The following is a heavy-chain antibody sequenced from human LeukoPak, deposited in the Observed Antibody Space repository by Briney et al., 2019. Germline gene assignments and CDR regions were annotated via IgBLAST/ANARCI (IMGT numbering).Heavy chain of an antibody. CDR1: GFTFSSYA. V-gene: IGHV3-23*01. Sequence: GGSLRLSCAASGFTFSSYAMSWVRQAPGKGLEWVSSISDSGGSTYHADSVRGRFTISRDNSKNTLYLQMNSLRAEDTAVYYCAKPPLPPLPDRYYDSSGYFDYWSQGTLVTVSS. D-gene: IGHD3-22*01. CDR3: AKPPLPPLPDRYYDSSGYFDY. J-gene: IGHJ4*02. CDR2: ISDSGGST.